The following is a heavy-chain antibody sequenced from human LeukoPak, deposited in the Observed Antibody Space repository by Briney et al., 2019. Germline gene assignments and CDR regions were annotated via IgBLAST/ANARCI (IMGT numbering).Heavy chain of an antibody. CDR1: GYTFTSYG. J-gene: IGHJ3*02. D-gene: IGHD3-22*01. Sequence: ASVKVSCKASGYTFTSYGISWVRQAPGQGLEWMGWIGAYNGNTNYAQKLQGRVTMITDTSTSIAYMELRSLRSDDTAVYYCARESPYYDSSGYYHFWTFDIWGQGTMVTVSS. V-gene: IGHV1-18*01. CDR2: IGAYNGNT. CDR3: ARESPYYDSSGYYHFWTFDI.